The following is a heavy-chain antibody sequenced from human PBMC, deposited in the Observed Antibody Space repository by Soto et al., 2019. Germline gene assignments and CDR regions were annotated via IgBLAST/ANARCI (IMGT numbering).Heavy chain of an antibody. CDR2: INNDGRGT. CDR1: GFTFSSHW. V-gene: IGHV3-74*01. D-gene: IGHD3-22*01. Sequence: GGSLRLSCAASGFTFSSHWMHWVRQAPGKGLVWVSRINNDGRGTTYADSVKGRFTISRDNPRNTLYLQMSSLRAEDTAVYYCARARAYYYDASEPKDRGEDSWGQGTLVTVSS. J-gene: IGHJ4*02. CDR3: ARARAYYYDASEPKDRGEDS.